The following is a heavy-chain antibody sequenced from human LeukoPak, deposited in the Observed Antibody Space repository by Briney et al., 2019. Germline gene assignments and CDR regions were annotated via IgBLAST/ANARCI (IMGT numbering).Heavy chain of an antibody. V-gene: IGHV4-34*01. CDR1: GGSFSGYY. CDR2: INHSGST. Sequence: SETLSLTCAVYGGSFSGYYWSWIRQPPGKGLEWIGEINHSGSTNYNPSLKSRVTISVDTSKNQFSLKLSSVTAADTAVYYCAREGLDSSGWPYDYWGQGAWSPSPQ. CDR3: AREGLDSSGWPYDY. D-gene: IGHD3-22*01. J-gene: IGHJ4*02.